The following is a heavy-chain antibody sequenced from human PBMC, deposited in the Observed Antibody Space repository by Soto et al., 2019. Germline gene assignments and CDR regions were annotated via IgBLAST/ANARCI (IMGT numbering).Heavy chain of an antibody. CDR1: GFTFSSYS. V-gene: IGHV3-21*01. CDR3: ARDLAYSYGYGY. J-gene: IGHJ4*02. CDR2: ISSSSSYI. Sequence: EVQLVESGGGLVKPGGSLRLSCAASGFTFSSYSMNWVRQAPGKGLEWVSSISSSSSYIYYADSVKGRFAISRDNAKNSLYLQMNSRRAEDTAVYYCARDLAYSYGYGYWGQGTLVTVSS. D-gene: IGHD5-18*01.